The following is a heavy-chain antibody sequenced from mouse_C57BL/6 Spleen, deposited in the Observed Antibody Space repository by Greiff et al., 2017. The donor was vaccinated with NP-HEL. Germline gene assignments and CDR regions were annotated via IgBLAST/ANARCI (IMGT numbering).Heavy chain of an antibody. D-gene: IGHD1-1*01. Sequence: EVQLQQSGPELVKPGASVKISCKASGYTFTDYYMNWVKQSHGKSLEWIGDINPNNGGTSYNQKFKGKATLTVDKSASTAYMELSSLTSEDSAVYYCARSGLTTVVSIAYCGPGTTLTVSS. CDR1: GYTFTDYY. V-gene: IGHV1-26*01. CDR3: ARSGLTTVVSIAY. CDR2: INPNNGGT. J-gene: IGHJ2*01.